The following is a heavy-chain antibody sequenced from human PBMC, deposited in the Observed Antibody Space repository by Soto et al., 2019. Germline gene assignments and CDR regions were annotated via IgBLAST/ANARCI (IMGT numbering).Heavy chain of an antibody. CDR1: GFTFSSYA. J-gene: IGHJ4*02. CDR3: AKSPGSYWDYCDF. V-gene: IGHV3-23*01. D-gene: IGHD1-26*01. Sequence: DVQLLESGGGLVQPGGSLRLSCAASGFTFSSYAMTWVRQAPGKGLEWISGISGTGRSTFSADSVKGRFAISRDNSKNMLYLQMNSLTAGDTAVYYCAKSPGSYWDYCDFWGQGILVTVSS. CDR2: ISGTGRST.